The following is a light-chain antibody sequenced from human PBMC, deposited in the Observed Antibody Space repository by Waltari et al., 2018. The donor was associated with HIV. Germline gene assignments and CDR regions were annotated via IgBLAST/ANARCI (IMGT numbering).Light chain of an antibody. CDR3: CSYAGSTRV. CDR2: DVS. CDR1: SSDVGGYNY. V-gene: IGLV2-11*01. Sequence: QSALTQPRSVSGSPGQSVTISCTGTSSDVGGYNYVSWYQQHPGKAPKLMIYDVSKRPSWFPDRFSGSKSGNTASLTISGLQAEDEADYYCCSYAGSTRVFGGGTKLTVL. J-gene: IGLJ3*02.